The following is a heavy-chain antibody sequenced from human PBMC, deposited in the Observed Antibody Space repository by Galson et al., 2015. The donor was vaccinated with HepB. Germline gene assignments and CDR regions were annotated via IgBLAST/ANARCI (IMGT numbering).Heavy chain of an antibody. Sequence: SVKVSCKASGYTFTSYDINWVRQATGQGLEWMGWMNPNSGNTGYAQKFQGRVTMTRNTSISTAYMELSSLRSEDTAVYYCATSLGSPSFYVGMDVWGQGTTVTVSS. CDR3: ATSLGSPSFYVGMDV. D-gene: IGHD2/OR15-2a*01. CDR2: MNPNSGNT. V-gene: IGHV1-8*01. J-gene: IGHJ6*02. CDR1: GYTFTSYD.